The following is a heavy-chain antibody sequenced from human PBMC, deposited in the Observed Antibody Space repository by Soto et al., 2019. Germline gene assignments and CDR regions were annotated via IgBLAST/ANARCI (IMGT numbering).Heavy chain of an antibody. J-gene: IGHJ4*02. D-gene: IGHD2-8*01. Sequence: VQLVESGGGLVEPGRSLRLSCTGSGFSFDDYAFHWVRQRPGKGLEWVSGLNWNGDNIAYADSLRGRCTISRDSGNNSLYLQMNGLTPDDTAFYYCVKGVHLSLQDRLDSWGQGTLVTVSS. CDR2: LNWNGDNI. V-gene: IGHV3-9*01. CDR3: VKGVHLSLQDRLDS. CDR1: GFSFDDYA.